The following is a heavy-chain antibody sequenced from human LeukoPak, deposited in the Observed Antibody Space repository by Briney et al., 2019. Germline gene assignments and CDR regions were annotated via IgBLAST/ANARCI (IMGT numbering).Heavy chain of an antibody. V-gene: IGHV4-31*03. J-gene: IGHJ4*02. D-gene: IGHD5-18*01. CDR1: GGSISSGGYY. CDR3: ARVGYSYGLGPRSLLFDY. Sequence: SETLSLTCTVSGGSISSGGYYWSWIRQHPGKGLEWIGYIYYSGSTYYNPSLKSRVTISVDTSKNQFSLKLSSVTAADTAVYYCARVGYSYGLGPRSLLFDYWGQGTLVTVSS. CDR2: IYYSGST.